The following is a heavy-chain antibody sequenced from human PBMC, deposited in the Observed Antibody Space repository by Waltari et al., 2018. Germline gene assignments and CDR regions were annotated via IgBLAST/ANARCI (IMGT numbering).Heavy chain of an antibody. D-gene: IGHD1-20*01. V-gene: IGHV4-30-4*08. Sequence: QVQLQESGPGLMQPSQTLSLTCTVSGGSISSGDHYWSWIRHPPGRGLEWIRYLYSTGRTYYIPPLKSRVAMSVDTSKNQFSLKLSSVSAADTAVYYCARFLTGNYFDYWGQGTLVPVSS. CDR1: GGSISSGDHY. CDR2: LYSTGRT. J-gene: IGHJ4*02. CDR3: ARFLTGNYFDY.